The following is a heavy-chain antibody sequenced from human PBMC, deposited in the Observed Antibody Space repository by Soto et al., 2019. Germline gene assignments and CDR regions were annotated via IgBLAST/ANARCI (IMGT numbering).Heavy chain of an antibody. D-gene: IGHD3-3*01. J-gene: IGHJ4*02. Sequence: GGSLRLSCAASGFTFSSYAMSWVRQAPGKGLEWVSAISGSGGSTYYADSVKGRFTISRDISKNTLYLQMNSVRVEDTAVYYCAKEGFLEWLLYRDELSYYFDYWGQGTLVTVSS. CDR1: GFTFSSYA. CDR2: ISGSGGST. V-gene: IGHV3-23*01. CDR3: AKEGFLEWLLYRDELSYYFDY.